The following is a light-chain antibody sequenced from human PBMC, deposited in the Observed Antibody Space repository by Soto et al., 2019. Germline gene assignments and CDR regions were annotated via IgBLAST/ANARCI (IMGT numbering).Light chain of an antibody. CDR3: QQYYNWPRT. Sequence: EIMLLQSPATLSLSPGKRATLSCRASQSVSSNLAWYQQNPGQAPRLLIFGASTGATGLPARFSGSGSGTEFTLTINSLQAEDCAVYYCQQYYNWPRTFGQGTRLEIK. J-gene: IGKJ5*01. CDR2: GAS. V-gene: IGKV3-15*01. CDR1: QSVSSN.